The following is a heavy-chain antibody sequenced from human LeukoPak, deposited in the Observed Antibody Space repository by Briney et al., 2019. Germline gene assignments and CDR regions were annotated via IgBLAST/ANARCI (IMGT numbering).Heavy chain of an antibody. CDR2: IIPILGIA. V-gene: IGHV1-69*04. Sequence: SVKVSCKASGGTFSSYAISWVRQAPGQGLEWMGRIIPILGIANYAQKFQGRVTITADKSTSTAYMELSSLRSEGTAVYYCARDLGPFDSSGYYFDYWGQGTLVTVSS. CDR3: ARDLGPFDSSGYYFDY. D-gene: IGHD3-22*01. J-gene: IGHJ4*02. CDR1: GGTFSSYA.